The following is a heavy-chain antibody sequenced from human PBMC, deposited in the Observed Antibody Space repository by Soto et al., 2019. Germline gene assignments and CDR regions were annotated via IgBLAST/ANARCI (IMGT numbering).Heavy chain of an antibody. V-gene: IGHV4-34*01. D-gene: IGHD3-3*01. CDR1: GGSFSGYY. Sequence: SETLSLTCAVYGGSFSGYYWSWIRQPPGKGLEWIGEINHSGSTNYNPSLKSRVTISVDTSKSQFSLKLSSVTAADTAIYYCARGISNYDFWSGYSHYYYYMDVWGKGTTVTVSS. J-gene: IGHJ6*03. CDR3: ARGISNYDFWSGYSHYYYYMDV. CDR2: INHSGST.